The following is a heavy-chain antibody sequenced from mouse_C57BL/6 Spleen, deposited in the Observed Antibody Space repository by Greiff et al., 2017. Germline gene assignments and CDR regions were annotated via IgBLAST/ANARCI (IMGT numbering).Heavy chain of an antibody. CDR1: GYTFTSYW. V-gene: IGHV1-61*01. CDR2: IYPSDSET. J-gene: IGHJ3*01. CDR3: ARWRIGTGFAY. Sequence: QVHVKQPGAELVRPGSSVKLSCKASGYTFTSYWMDWVKQRPGQGLEWIGNIYPSDSETHYNQKFKDKATLTVDKSSSTAYMQLSSLTSEDSAIYYCARWRIGTGFAYWGQGTLVTVSA. D-gene: IGHD3-1*01.